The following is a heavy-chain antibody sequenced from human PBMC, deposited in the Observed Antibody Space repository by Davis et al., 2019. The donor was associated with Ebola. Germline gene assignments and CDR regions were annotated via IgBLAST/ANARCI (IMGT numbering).Heavy chain of an antibody. D-gene: IGHD1-1*01. Sequence: VKVSCKASGYTFTGYYMHWVRQAPGQGLEWMGWINPNSGGPNYAQKFQGWVTMTRDTSISTAYMELSRLRSDDTAVYYCARGGATGTQGVYYYYGMDVWGQGTTVTVSS. J-gene: IGHJ6*02. CDR2: INPNSGGP. CDR1: GYTFTGYY. CDR3: ARGGATGTQGVYYYYGMDV. V-gene: IGHV1-2*04.